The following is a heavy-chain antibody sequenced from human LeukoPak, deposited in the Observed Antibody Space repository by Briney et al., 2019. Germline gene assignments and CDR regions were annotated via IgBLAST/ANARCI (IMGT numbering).Heavy chain of an antibody. J-gene: IGHJ3*02. D-gene: IGHD3-22*01. V-gene: IGHV3-30*18. CDR2: ISYDGRNK. CDR1: EFTFNNHD. Sequence: TGGSLRLSCAASEFTFNNHDMHWVRQAPGKGLEWVAAISYDGRNKYYADSVKGRFTISRDNSKNTLYLQMNSLRAEDTAVYYCAKDMGYYYDSSGYRRGAFDIWGQGTMVTVSS. CDR3: AKDMGYYYDSSGYRRGAFDI.